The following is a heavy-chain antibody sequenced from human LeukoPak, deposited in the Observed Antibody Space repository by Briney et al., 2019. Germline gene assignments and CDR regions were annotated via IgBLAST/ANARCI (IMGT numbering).Heavy chain of an antibody. D-gene: IGHD6-13*01. CDR1: GFSFNSYA. Sequence: GGSLRLSCTASGFSFNSYAMHWVRQAPGKGLEWVALIRYDGGNEYYADSVKGRFTISRDNSKNTLYLQMNSLKAEDTAVYYCAKDGALGSSSFDYWGQGTLVTVSS. CDR2: IRYDGGNE. J-gene: IGHJ4*02. V-gene: IGHV3-30*02. CDR3: AKDGALGSSSFDY.